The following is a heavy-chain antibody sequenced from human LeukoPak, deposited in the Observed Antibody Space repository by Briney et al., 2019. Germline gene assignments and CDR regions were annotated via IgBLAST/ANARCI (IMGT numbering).Heavy chain of an antibody. J-gene: IGHJ4*02. CDR3: AKAGWVSDADAVW. CDR2: LRGDGET. D-gene: IGHD3-16*01. CDR1: GFVFSSYA. V-gene: IGHV3-23*01. Sequence: GGPLRLSCAASGFVFSSYAMSWVRQTPARGLEWVSSLRGDGETFYADSVKGRFTLSRDDSRNTVYLQLNNLRVEDTAIYYCAKAGWVSDADAVWWGQGTLVTVSS.